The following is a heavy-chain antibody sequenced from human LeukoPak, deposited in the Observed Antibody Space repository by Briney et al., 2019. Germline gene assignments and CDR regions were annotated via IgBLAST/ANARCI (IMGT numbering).Heavy chain of an antibody. V-gene: IGHV3-23*01. J-gene: IGHJ4*02. CDR2: ISGSGGST. D-gene: IGHD1-26*01. CDR3: AKDRSGSYSSY. CDR1: GFTFSSYA. Sequence: GGSLKLSCAASGFTFSSYAMSWVRQAPGKGLEWVSAISGSGGSTYYADSVKGRFTISRDNSKNTLYLQMNSLRAEDTAVYYCAKDRSGSYSSYWGQGTLVTVSS.